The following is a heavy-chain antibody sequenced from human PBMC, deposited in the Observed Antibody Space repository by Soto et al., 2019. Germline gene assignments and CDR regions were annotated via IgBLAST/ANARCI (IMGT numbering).Heavy chain of an antibody. CDR2: IYYSGST. D-gene: IGHD6-19*01. J-gene: IGHJ4*02. V-gene: IGHV4-39*01. CDR1: GGSISSSSYY. CDR3: ASSGWYKGDLDY. Sequence: SETLSLTCTVSGGSISSSSYYWGWIRQPPGKGLEWIGSIYYSGSTYYNPSLKSRVTISVDTSKNQFSLKLGSVTAADTAVYYCASSGWYKGDLDYWGQGTLVTVSS.